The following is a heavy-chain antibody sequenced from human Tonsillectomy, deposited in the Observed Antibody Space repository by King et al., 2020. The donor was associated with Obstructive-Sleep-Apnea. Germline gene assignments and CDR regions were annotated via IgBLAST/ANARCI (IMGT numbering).Heavy chain of an antibody. Sequence: TLKESGPTLVKPTQTLTLTCTFSGFSLSTSGVGVGWVRQPPGKALEWLALIYWDDDKRYSPSLKSRLTITKDTSKNQVVLTMTNMDPVDTATYYCALLLDAVVVPAGDLAYTYYYGMDVWGQGTTVTVSS. CDR2: IYWDDDK. J-gene: IGHJ6*02. D-gene: IGHD2-2*01. V-gene: IGHV2-5*02. CDR3: ALLLDAVVVPAGDLAYTYYYGMDV. CDR1: GFSLSTSGVG.